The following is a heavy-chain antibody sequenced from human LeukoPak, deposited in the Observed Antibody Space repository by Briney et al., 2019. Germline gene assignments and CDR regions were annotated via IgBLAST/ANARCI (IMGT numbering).Heavy chain of an antibody. CDR2: ISGSNGNT. J-gene: IGHJ4*02. CDR1: GYTFTSYG. CDR3: ARDLVRGYDSSGSVDY. Sequence: ASVKVSCKASGYTFTSYGISWVRQAPGQGLECMGWISGSNGNTNYAQKLQGRVTMTTDTSTSTAYMELRSLRSDDTAVYYCARDLVRGYDSSGSVDYWGQGTLVTVSS. D-gene: IGHD3-22*01. V-gene: IGHV1-18*01.